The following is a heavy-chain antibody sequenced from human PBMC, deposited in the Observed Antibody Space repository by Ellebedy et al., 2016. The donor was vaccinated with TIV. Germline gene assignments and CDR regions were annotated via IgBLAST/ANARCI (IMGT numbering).Heavy chain of an antibody. CDR2: IFHSVTT. CDR3: AGAAGSTWGGDRLDY. Sequence: MPSDTLSLTCTLSRVSIPPPPYYCASLRQPPGQGLDWLGTIFHSVTTSQSPALSSRGSMSVDTSRNQFSLDLKSVTAADTAIYYCAGAAGSTWGGDRLDYWGQGTLVTVSS. J-gene: IGHJ4*02. V-gene: IGHV4-39*01. CDR1: RVSIPPPPYY. D-gene: IGHD2-2*01.